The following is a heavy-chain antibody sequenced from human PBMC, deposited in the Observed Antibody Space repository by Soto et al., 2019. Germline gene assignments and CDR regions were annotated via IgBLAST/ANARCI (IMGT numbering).Heavy chain of an antibody. CDR1: GFTFSSYS. Sequence: LRLSCAASGFTFSSYSMNWVRQAPGKGLEWVSSISSSSSYIYYADSVKGRFTISRDNTKNSLYLQMNSLRAEDTAVYYCARERGGSSSWPFDYWGQGTLVTVSS. D-gene: IGHD6-13*01. V-gene: IGHV3-21*01. J-gene: IGHJ4*02. CDR3: ARERGGSSSWPFDY. CDR2: ISSSSSYI.